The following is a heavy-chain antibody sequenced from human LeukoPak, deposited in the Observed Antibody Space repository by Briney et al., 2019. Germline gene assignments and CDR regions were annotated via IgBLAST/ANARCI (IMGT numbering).Heavy chain of an antibody. V-gene: IGHV4-59*12. J-gene: IGHJ4*02. CDR1: GGSISTYY. Sequence: SETLSLTCTVSGGSISTYYWSWIRQPPGKGLEWIGYIYYTGSTNYNPSLKSRVTISLDTSKNQFSLKLSSVTAADTAVYYCARTIVVVPAATPSQFDYWGQGTLVTVSS. CDR3: ARTIVVVPAATPSQFDY. D-gene: IGHD2-2*01. CDR2: IYYTGST.